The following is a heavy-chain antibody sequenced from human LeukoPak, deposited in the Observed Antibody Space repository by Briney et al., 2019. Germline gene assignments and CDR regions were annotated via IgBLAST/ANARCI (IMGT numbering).Heavy chain of an antibody. V-gene: IGHV1-69*05. CDR1: GGTFSSYA. Sequence: GASVKVSCKASGGTFSSYAISWVRQTPGQGLEWMGRTIPIFGTANYAQKFQGRVTITTDESTSTAYMELSSLRSNDTAVYYCARDQIVVVPAAMNGAFDIWGQGTMVTVSS. CDR2: TIPIFGTA. D-gene: IGHD2-2*01. J-gene: IGHJ3*02. CDR3: ARDQIVVVPAAMNGAFDI.